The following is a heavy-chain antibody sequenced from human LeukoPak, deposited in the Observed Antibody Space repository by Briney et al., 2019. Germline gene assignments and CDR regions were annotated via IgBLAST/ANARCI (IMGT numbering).Heavy chain of an antibody. D-gene: IGHD2-21*01. CDR1: GFTFSSYV. J-gene: IGHJ3*02. CDR2: ISGSGYTT. CDR3: AKGHCGGPPCAFDI. V-gene: IGHV3-23*01. Sequence: GGSLRLSCAASGFTFSSYVMSWVRQAPGKGLEWVSGISGSGYTTYYADSVKGRFTISRDNSKNTLYLQMNSLRAEDAAVYYCAKGHCGGPPCAFDIWGQGTMVTVSS.